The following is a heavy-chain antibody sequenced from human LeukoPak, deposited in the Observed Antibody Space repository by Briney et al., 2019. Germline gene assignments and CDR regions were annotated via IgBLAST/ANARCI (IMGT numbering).Heavy chain of an antibody. CDR2: IKSKTDGGTT. CDR1: GFTFSNAW. V-gene: IGHV3-15*01. J-gene: IGHJ4*02. Sequence: AGGSLRLSCAASGFTFSNAWMSWVRQAPGKGLEWVVLIKSKTDGGTTDYAAPVKGRFTISRDDSKNTLYLQMNSLKTEDTAVYYCTTAANYYDSSGYLDYWGQGTLVTVSS. D-gene: IGHD3-22*01. CDR3: TTAANYYDSSGYLDY.